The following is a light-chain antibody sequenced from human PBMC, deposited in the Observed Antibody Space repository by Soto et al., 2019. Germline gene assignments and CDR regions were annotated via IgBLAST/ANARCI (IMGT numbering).Light chain of an antibody. CDR3: QQAISFPIT. Sequence: DIQMTQSGSCVYVCIGDRVSITCGASQGISTYLGWYQQKPGKAPKLLIYAASSLQTGVPSRFSGSGSGTDFTLTISSLQPEDFGTYYCQQAISFPITFGQGTRLEIK. J-gene: IGKJ5*01. CDR1: QGISTY. V-gene: IGKV1-12*01. CDR2: AAS.